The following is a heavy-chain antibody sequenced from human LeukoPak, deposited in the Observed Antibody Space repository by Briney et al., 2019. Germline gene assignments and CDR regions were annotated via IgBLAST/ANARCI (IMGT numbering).Heavy chain of an antibody. CDR2: IYSGGST. Sequence: PGGSLRPFLAAPWVTVSRNYQSWVRQAPGEGLGWVSVIYSGGSTYYADSVKGRFTISRHNPKNTLYLQMNSLRAEDTAVYYCARYGEPYAFDIWGQGTMVTVSS. CDR1: WVTVSRNY. D-gene: IGHD2-21*01. J-gene: IGHJ3*02. V-gene: IGHV3-53*04. CDR3: ARYGEPYAFDI.